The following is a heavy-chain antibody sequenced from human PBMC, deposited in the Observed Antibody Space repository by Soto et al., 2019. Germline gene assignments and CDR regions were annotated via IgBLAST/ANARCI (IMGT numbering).Heavy chain of an antibody. V-gene: IGHV5-51*01. CDR2: IYPGDSDT. D-gene: IGHD5-18*01. Sequence: GESLKISCKGSGYSFTSYWIGWVRQMPGKGLERMGIIYPGDSDTRYSPSFQGQVTISADKSISTAYLQWSSLKASDTAMYYCARRRGGDTAIRYGMDVWGQGTTVTVSS. CDR3: ARRRGGDTAIRYGMDV. J-gene: IGHJ6*02. CDR1: GYSFTSYW.